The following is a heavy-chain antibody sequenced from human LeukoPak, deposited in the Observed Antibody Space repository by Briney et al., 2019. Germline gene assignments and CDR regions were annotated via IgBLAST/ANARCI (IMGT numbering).Heavy chain of an antibody. CDR2: ITGDGSST. V-gene: IGHV3-74*01. D-gene: IGHD1-1*01. CDR3: ARSNWPYYFDY. J-gene: IGHJ4*02. CDR1: EFTFSNYW. Sequence: GGSLRLSCAASEFTFSNYWMHWVRQAPGKGLVWVSWITGDGSSTRYADSVKGRFIISGDNAKNTLYLQVNSLRAEDTAVYYCARSNWPYYFDYWGQGALVTVSS.